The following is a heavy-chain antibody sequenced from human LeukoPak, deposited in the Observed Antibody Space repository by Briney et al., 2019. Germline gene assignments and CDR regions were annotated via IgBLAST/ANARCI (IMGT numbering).Heavy chain of an antibody. Sequence: GGSLRLSCAASGFTFNTYGMNWVRRAPGKGLEWVAIIWYDGSDKYYADSVKGRFTISRDDSKNTLYLQVNTLRAEDTAIYYCARVGCTGGSCLAYNYYAMDVWGQGTTVTVSS. V-gene: IGHV3-33*01. CDR2: IWYDGSDK. D-gene: IGHD2-15*01. CDR3: ARVGCTGGSCLAYNYYAMDV. J-gene: IGHJ6*02. CDR1: GFTFNTYG.